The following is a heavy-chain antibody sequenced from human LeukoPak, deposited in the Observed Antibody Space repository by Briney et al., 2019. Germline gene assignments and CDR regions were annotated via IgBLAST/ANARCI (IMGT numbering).Heavy chain of an antibody. CDR2: INSDGRST. V-gene: IGHV3-74*01. CDR3: ARDIPTSGWYVDY. J-gene: IGHJ4*02. D-gene: IGHD6-19*01. Sequence: GGSLRLSCAASGFTFSHYLMHWVRQAPGKGLVWVSRINSDGRSTSYADSVKGRFTISRDNAKNTLYLQMSSLRAEDTAVYYCARDIPTSGWYVDYWGQGTLVTVSS. CDR1: GFTFSHYL.